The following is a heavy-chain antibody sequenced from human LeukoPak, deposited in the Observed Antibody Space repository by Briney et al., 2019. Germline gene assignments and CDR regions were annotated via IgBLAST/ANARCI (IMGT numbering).Heavy chain of an antibody. CDR2: ISSSSSYI. CDR3: ARRGSIAAAGTFSSYGAVYYFDY. Sequence: GGSLRLSWAASGFTFSSYSMNWVRQAPGKGLEWVSSISSSSSYIYYADSVKGRFTISRDNAKNSRYLQMNSLRAEDTAVYYCARRGSIAAAGTFSSYGAVYYFDYWGQGTLVTVSS. J-gene: IGHJ4*02. CDR1: GFTFSSYS. D-gene: IGHD6-13*01. V-gene: IGHV3-21*01.